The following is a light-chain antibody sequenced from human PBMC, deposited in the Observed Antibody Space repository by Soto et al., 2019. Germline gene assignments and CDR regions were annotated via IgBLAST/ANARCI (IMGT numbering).Light chain of an antibody. CDR2: GAS. Sequence: EIVLTQSPGTLSLSPGERATLSCRTSQSVSSSYLAWYQQKPGQAPRLLIYGASSRATGIPDRFSGSGSGTDFTLTISRLEPEDFAVYYCQQYGSSPPWTFGQGNKVDSK. V-gene: IGKV3-20*01. J-gene: IGKJ1*01. CDR3: QQYGSSPPWT. CDR1: QSVSSSY.